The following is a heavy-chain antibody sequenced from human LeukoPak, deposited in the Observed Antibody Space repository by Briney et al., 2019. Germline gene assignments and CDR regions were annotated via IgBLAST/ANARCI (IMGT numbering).Heavy chain of an antibody. D-gene: IGHD3-22*01. J-gene: IGHJ3*02. V-gene: IGHV1-2*06. CDR2: INPNNGGT. Sequence: ASVKVSCKASGYTFTGYYIHWVRQAPGQGLEWMGRINPNNGGTNYAQKFQGRVTMTRDMSMSTAYMELSRLRSDDTAVYHCAGEDNSSGYRPFDIWGQGTMVTVPS. CDR1: GYTFTGYY. CDR3: AGEDNSSGYRPFDI.